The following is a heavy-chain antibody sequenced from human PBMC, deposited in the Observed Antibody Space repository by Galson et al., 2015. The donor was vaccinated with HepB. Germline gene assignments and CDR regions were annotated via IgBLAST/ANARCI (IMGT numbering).Heavy chain of an antibody. CDR1: GFTFSSYW. Sequence: SLRLSCAASGFTFSSYWMSWVRQAPGKGLEWVANIKQDGSEKYYVDSVKGRFTISRDNAKNSLYLQMNSLRAEDTAVYYCARDTYYYDSSGYHYYYYYMDVWGKGTTVTVSS. J-gene: IGHJ6*03. CDR3: ARDTYYYDSSGYHYYYYYMDV. CDR2: IKQDGSEK. D-gene: IGHD3-22*01. V-gene: IGHV3-7*01.